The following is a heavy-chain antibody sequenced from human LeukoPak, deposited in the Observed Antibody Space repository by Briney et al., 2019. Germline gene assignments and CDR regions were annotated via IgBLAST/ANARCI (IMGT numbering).Heavy chain of an antibody. CDR3: AKMDGYFDY. CDR1: GFTFSSHG. CDR2: ITGSGGTT. D-gene: IGHD3/OR15-3a*01. Sequence: GGSLRLSCAASGFTFSSHGMSWVRQAPGKGPQWVSAITGSGGTTYYADSVKGRFTISRDNSKNTLYLQMNSLRAEDTAIYYCAKMDGYFDYWGQGTLVTVSS. V-gene: IGHV3-23*01. J-gene: IGHJ4*02.